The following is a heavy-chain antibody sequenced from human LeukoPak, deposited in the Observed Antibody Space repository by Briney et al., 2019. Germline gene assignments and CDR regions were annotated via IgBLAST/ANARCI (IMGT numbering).Heavy chain of an antibody. CDR1: GFTFSSYA. D-gene: IGHD3-22*01. J-gene: IGHJ4*02. Sequence: GGSLRLSCAASGFTFSSYAMSWVRQAPGKGLEWVSAISGSGGSTYYADSVKGRFTISRDNSKNTLYLQMNSLRAEDTAVYYCAKVALAYYYDSRGYYDYWGQGTLVTVSS. CDR2: ISGSGGST. CDR3: AKVALAYYYDSRGYYDY. V-gene: IGHV3-23*01.